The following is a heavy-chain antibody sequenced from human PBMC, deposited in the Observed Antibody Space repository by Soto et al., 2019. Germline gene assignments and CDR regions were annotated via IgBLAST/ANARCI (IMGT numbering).Heavy chain of an antibody. V-gene: IGHV4-39*01. CDR3: ARRGYDFWSCLDV. CDR1: GGSISSSSYY. D-gene: IGHD3-3*01. J-gene: IGHJ6*02. Sequence: SETLSLTCTVSGGSISSSSYYWGWIRQPPGKGLEWIGSIYYSGSTYYNPSLKSRVTISVDTSKNQFSRKLSSVTAADTAVYYCARRGYDFWSCLDVWGQGTTVTVAS. CDR2: IYYSGST.